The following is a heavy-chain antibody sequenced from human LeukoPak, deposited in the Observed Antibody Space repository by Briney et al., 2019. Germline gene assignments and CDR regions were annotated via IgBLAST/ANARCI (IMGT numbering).Heavy chain of an antibody. V-gene: IGHV3-9*01. CDR1: GFTFDDYA. CDR3: ARGYSSSWYFWFDP. CDR2: ISWNSGSI. D-gene: IGHD6-13*01. Sequence: GGSLRLSCAASGFTFDDYAMHWVRQAPGKGLEWVSGISWNSGSIGYADSVKGRFTISRDNAKNSLYLQMNSLRAEDTAVYYCARGYSSSWYFWFDPWGQGTLVTVSS. J-gene: IGHJ5*02.